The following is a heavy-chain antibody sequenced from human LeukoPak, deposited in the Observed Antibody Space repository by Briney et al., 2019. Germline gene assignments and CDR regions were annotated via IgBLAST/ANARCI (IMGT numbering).Heavy chain of an antibody. CDR1: GFTSSSYE. CDR3: VLIRGVISFGY. D-gene: IGHD3-10*01. Sequence: PGGSLRLSCAASGFTSSSYEMNWVRQAPGKGLEWVSYISSSGNTIYYAASVKGRFTISRDNAKNSLYLQMNSLRAEDTAVYYCVLIRGVISFGYWGQGTLVTVSS. V-gene: IGHV3-48*03. CDR2: ISSSGNTI. J-gene: IGHJ4*02.